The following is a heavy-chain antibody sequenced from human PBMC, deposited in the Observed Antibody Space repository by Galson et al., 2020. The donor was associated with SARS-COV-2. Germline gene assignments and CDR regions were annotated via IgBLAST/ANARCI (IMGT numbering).Heavy chain of an antibody. Sequence: ASVKVSCKASVYTFSNYDTTWVRQAPGQGLEWLGWVSPKRDSAGFAQKFQGRVTLTWDTSISTVYLELRSLRSDDTAVYYCARVPQSETTVTYYYGMDVWGQGTTVTVSS. D-gene: IGHD4-17*01. CDR3: ARVPQSETTVTYYYGMDV. CDR1: VYTFSNYD. CDR2: VSPKRDSA. V-gene: IGHV1-8*01. J-gene: IGHJ6*02.